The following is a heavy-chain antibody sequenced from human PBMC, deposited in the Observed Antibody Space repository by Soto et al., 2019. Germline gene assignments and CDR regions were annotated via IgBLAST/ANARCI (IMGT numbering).Heavy chain of an antibody. CDR1: GYTFTCYP. CDR3: ATRGRSLGYYYGMDV. J-gene: IGHJ6*02. CDR2: VNAGKGNT. Sequence: ASVKVPCKASGYTFTCYPMHWVRQAPGQRLEWMGWVNAGKGNTKYSQKFQGRGTITRDTFACTAYMELRSLRSEDTAVDYCATRGRSLGYYYGMDVWGHGTTVTVS. D-gene: IGHD3-10*01. V-gene: IGHV1-3*01.